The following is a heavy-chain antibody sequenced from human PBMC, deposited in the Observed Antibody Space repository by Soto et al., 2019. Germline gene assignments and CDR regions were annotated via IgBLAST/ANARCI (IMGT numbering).Heavy chain of an antibody. CDR2: IIPIFGTA. Sequence: QVQLVQSGAAVKKPGSSVKVSCKASGGTFSSYAISWVRQAPGQGLEWMGGIIPIFGTANYAQKFQGRVTITADESTSTAYMELSSLRSEDTAVYYCARASLHYYDSSGYYPGPFDPWGQGTLVTVSS. D-gene: IGHD3-22*01. CDR1: GGTFSSYA. V-gene: IGHV1-69*01. J-gene: IGHJ5*02. CDR3: ARASLHYYDSSGYYPGPFDP.